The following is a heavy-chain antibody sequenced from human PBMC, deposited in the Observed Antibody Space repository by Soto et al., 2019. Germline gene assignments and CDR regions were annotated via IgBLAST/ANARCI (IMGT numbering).Heavy chain of an antibody. CDR1: GFIFSHYW. CDR2: IKEDGSER. V-gene: IGHV3-7*04. J-gene: IGHJ4*02. Sequence: EVQLVESGGGLVQPGGSLRLSCAAYGFIFSHYWMSWVRQAPGKGLEWVANIKEDGSERYYVDSVKGRFTISRDNAKNSLYLQMNSLRAEDPAVYYCARATGADKEDYWGQGTLVTGSS. CDR3: ARATGADKEDY.